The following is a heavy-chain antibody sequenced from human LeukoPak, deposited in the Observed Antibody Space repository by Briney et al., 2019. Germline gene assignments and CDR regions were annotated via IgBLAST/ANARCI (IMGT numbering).Heavy chain of an antibody. Sequence: GGSLRLSCAASGFIFSDYWMHWVRQAPGKGLVWVSLIHSDGRTTNYADSVKGRFTISRDNAKNTLYLQMDSLRGEETAVYYCARDTYSIAEWGQGTLVSVSS. V-gene: IGHV3-74*01. CDR1: GFIFSDYW. D-gene: IGHD1-26*01. J-gene: IGHJ4*02. CDR2: IHSDGRTT. CDR3: ARDTYSIAE.